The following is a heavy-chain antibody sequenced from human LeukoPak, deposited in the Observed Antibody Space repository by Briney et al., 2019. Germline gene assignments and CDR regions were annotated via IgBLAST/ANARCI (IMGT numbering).Heavy chain of an antibody. V-gene: IGHV3-23*01. J-gene: IGHJ2*01. CDR1: GFTFSSYA. D-gene: IGHD4-17*01. Sequence: TGGSLRLSCAASGFTFSSYAMSWVRQAPGKGLEWVSAISGSGGSTYYADSVKGRFTISRDNSKNTLYLQMYSLRAEDTAVYYCAKDRLTATKYWSFDLWGRGTLASVSS. CDR2: ISGSGGST. CDR3: AKDRLTATKYWSFDL.